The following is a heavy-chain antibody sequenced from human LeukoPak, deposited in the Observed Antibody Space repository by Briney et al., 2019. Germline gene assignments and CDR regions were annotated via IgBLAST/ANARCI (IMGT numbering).Heavy chain of an antibody. D-gene: IGHD3-3*01. V-gene: IGHV3-21*01. CDR2: ISSSSSYI. Sequence: GGSLRLSCAASGFTFSSYSMNWVRQAPGKGLEWVSSISSSSSYIYYADSVKGRFTISRDNAKNSLYLQMNSLRAEDTAVYYCARESVLRFLEWLIDYWGQGTLVTVSS. CDR1: GFTFSSYS. J-gene: IGHJ4*02. CDR3: ARESVLRFLEWLIDY.